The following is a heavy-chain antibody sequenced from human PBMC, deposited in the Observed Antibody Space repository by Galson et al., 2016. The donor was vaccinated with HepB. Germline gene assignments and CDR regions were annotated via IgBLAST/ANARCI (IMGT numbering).Heavy chain of an antibody. CDR2: ITAGGGTT. CDR3: AKGRSGSESFFDY. V-gene: IGHV3-23*01. J-gene: IGHJ4*02. CDR1: GFSFSDFW. Sequence: SLRLSCAASGFSFSDFWMTWVRQAPGRGLEWVAAITAGGGTTNYADSVKGRFTISRDNSKNMLYLEMNNLRTEDTGTYFCAKGRSGSESFFDYWGQGTLVTVSS. D-gene: IGHD5-12*01.